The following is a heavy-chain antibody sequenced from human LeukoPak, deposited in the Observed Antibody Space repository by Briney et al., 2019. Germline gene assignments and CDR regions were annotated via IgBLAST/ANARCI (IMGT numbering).Heavy chain of an antibody. D-gene: IGHD3-10*01. CDR1: GYTFTGYY. CDR2: INPSGGST. Sequence: ASVKVSCKASGYTFTGYYMHWVRQAPGQGLEWMGIINPSGGSTSYAQKFQGRVTMTRDTSTSTVYMELSSLRSEDTAVYYCARDEELRYGSGSYYSWGQGTLVTVSS. J-gene: IGHJ4*02. CDR3: ARDEELRYGSGSYYS. V-gene: IGHV1-46*01.